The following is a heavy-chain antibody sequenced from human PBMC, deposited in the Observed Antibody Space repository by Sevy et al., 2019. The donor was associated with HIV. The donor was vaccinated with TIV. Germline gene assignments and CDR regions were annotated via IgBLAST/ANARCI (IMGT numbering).Heavy chain of an antibody. D-gene: IGHD3-3*01. CDR1: GFTFSSYG. Sequence: GGSLRLSCAASGFTFSSYGMHWVRQAPGKGLEWVAFIRYDGSNKYYADSVKGRFTISRDNSKNTLYLQMNSLRAEDTGVYYCAKDVRFLEWLLNSGNYFDYWGQGTLVTVSS. CDR2: IRYDGSNK. V-gene: IGHV3-30*02. J-gene: IGHJ4*02. CDR3: AKDVRFLEWLLNSGNYFDY.